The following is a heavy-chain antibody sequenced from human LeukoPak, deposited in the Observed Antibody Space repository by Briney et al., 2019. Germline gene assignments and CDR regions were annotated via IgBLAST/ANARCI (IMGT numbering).Heavy chain of an antibody. Sequence: ASVKVSFKASGYTFTSYGISWVRQAPGQGLEWMGWISAYNGNTNYAQKLQGRVTMTTDTSTSTAYMELRSLRSDDTAVYYCARDYYDSSGYYPNWFDPWGQGTLVTVSS. V-gene: IGHV1-18*01. CDR3: ARDYYDSSGYYPNWFDP. CDR2: ISAYNGNT. CDR1: GYTFTSYG. J-gene: IGHJ5*02. D-gene: IGHD3-22*01.